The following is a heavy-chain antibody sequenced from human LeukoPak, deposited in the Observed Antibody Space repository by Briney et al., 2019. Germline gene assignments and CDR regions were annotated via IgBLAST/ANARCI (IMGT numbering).Heavy chain of an antibody. Sequence: GGSLRLSCAASGFTFRSYGMHWVRQAPGKGLEWVAVIWYDGSNKYYADSVKGRFTISRDNSKNTLYLQMNSLRAEDTAVYYCARDLIAAAGYYYYYGMDVWGQGTTVTVSS. CDR3: ARDLIAAAGYYYYYGMDV. J-gene: IGHJ6*02. CDR1: GFTFRSYG. D-gene: IGHD6-13*01. V-gene: IGHV3-33*01. CDR2: IWYDGSNK.